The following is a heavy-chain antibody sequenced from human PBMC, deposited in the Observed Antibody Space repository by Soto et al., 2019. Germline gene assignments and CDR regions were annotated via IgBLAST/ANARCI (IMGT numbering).Heavy chain of an antibody. D-gene: IGHD3-3*01. CDR1: GFTFSSYG. J-gene: IGHJ6*04. CDR3: ARDSITIFGVVIIPDLFHMDV. Sequence: GESLKISCAASGFTFSSYGMHWVRQAPGKGLEWVAVIWYDGSNKYYADSVKGRFTISRDNSKNTLYLQMNSLRAEDTAVYYCARDSITIFGVVIIPDLFHMDVWGKGTKVTVAS. V-gene: IGHV3-33*01. CDR2: IWYDGSNK.